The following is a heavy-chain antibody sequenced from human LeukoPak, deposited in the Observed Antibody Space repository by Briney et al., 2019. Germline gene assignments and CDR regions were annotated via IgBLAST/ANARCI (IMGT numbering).Heavy chain of an antibody. Sequence: SDTLSLTCTVSGGSISYYYWSWIRQPPGKGLEWIGYVYYSGSTSYNPSLESRVTISLDTSKHQFSLKLNSVTAADTAVYYCARHAYCGGDCFGGAFEIWGQGTMVTVSS. CDR1: GGSISYYY. CDR3: ARHAYCGGDCFGGAFEI. D-gene: IGHD2-21*02. CDR2: VYYSGST. J-gene: IGHJ3*02. V-gene: IGHV4-59*08.